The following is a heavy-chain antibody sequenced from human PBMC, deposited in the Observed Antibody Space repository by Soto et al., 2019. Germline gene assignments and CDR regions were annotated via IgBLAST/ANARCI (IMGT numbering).Heavy chain of an antibody. CDR3: ASNYYDSSGYYGVGFDY. CDR2: IYYSGST. Sequence: SETLSLTCTVSGGSISSYYWSWIRQPPGKGLEWIGYIYYSGSTNYSPSLKSRVTISVDTSKNQFSLKLSSVTAADTAVYYCASNYYDSSGYYGVGFDYWGQGTLVTVSS. D-gene: IGHD3-22*01. V-gene: IGHV4-59*01. CDR1: GGSISSYY. J-gene: IGHJ4*02.